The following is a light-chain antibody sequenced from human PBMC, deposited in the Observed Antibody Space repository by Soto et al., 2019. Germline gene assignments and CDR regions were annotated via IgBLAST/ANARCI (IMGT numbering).Light chain of an antibody. V-gene: IGKV1-5*01. CDR1: QTINNW. J-gene: IGKJ1*01. CDR2: HAS. CDR3: HPYNSYPWK. Sequence: DIQVTQSPATPSTSIGDRVTITCRASQTINNWLAWYQQKRGKAPNLLIYHASNLDTGVPSRFSGSAFGTEFTLTISSLQPDEFATQNGHPYNSYPWKFAQGTNVAIK.